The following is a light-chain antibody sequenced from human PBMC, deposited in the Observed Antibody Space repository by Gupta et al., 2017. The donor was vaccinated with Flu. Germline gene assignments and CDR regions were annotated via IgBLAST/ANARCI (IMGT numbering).Light chain of an antibody. CDR1: KLGDKY. CDR2: QDS. V-gene: IGLV3-1*01. CDR3: QAWDSSTPEV. Sequence: PGQTASITCSGDKLGDKYACWYQQKPGQSPVLVIYQDSKRPSGIPERFSGSNSGNTATLTISGTQAMDEADYYCQAWDSSTPEVFGGGTKLTVL. J-gene: IGLJ2*01.